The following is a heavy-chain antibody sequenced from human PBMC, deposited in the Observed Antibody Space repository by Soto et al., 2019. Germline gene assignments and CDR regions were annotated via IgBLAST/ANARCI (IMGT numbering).Heavy chain of an antibody. CDR2: INPNSGGT. CDR1: GYTFTGYY. D-gene: IGHD3-10*01. V-gene: IGHV1-2*02. CDR3: ARIRYRSGSYYSIYYYYGMDV. J-gene: IGHJ6*02. Sequence: QVQLVQSGAEVKKPGSSVKVSCKASGYTFTGYYMHWVRQAPGQGLEWMGWINPNSGGTNYAQKFQGRVTMTRDTSISTAYMELSRLRSDDTAVYYCARIRYRSGSYYSIYYYYGMDVWGQGTTVTVSS.